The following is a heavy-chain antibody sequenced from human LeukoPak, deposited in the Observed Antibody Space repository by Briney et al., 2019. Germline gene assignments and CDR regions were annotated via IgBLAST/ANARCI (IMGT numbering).Heavy chain of an antibody. CDR2: IYPGDSDT. V-gene: IGHV5-51*01. D-gene: IGHD3-10*01. J-gene: IGHJ4*02. CDR1: GYSFTTYW. Sequence: GESLKISCKGSGYSFTTYWIGWVRQMPGKGLEWMGIIYPGDSDTRYSPSFQGQVTISADKSISTAYLQWSSLKASDTAMYCCARGPYYYGSGSYYNLRYYFDYWGQGTLVTVSS. CDR3: ARGPYYYGSGSYYNLRYYFDY.